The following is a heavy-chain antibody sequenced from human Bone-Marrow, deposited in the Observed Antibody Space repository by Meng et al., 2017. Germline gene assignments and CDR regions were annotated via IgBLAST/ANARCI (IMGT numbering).Heavy chain of an antibody. CDR2: IYYSGST. V-gene: IGHV4-59*01. D-gene: IGHD3-22*01. CDR3: ARGSDINMIRDLRNDAFDI. CDR1: GGSFSGYY. J-gene: IGHJ3*02. Sequence: SETLSLTCAVYGGSFSGYYWSWIRQPPGKGLEWIGYIYYSGSTNYNPYLKSRVTISVDTSKNQFPVKMSSVTAADTALYYYARGSDINMIRDLRNDAFDIWGQGTMVTVSS.